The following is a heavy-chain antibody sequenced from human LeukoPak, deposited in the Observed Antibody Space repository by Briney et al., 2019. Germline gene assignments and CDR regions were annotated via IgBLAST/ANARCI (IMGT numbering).Heavy chain of an antibody. J-gene: IGHJ5*02. D-gene: IGHD1-7*01. CDR1: GYTFTGYY. CDR3: ARDLPGTTPQIPFDP. Sequence: GASVKVSCKASGYTFTGYYMHWVRQAPGQGLEWMGWINPNSGGTNYARKFQGRVTMTRDTSISTAYMELSRLRSDDTAVYYCARDLPGTTPQIPFDPWGQGTLVTVSS. CDR2: INPNSGGT. V-gene: IGHV1-2*02.